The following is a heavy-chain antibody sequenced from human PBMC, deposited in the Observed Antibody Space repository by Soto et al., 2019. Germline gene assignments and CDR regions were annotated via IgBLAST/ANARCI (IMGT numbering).Heavy chain of an antibody. CDR1: GFTFSSYA. V-gene: IGHV3-30*14. J-gene: IGHJ3*02. CDR3: ARSSSGWYKDAFDI. CDR2: ISYDGSNK. D-gene: IGHD6-19*01. Sequence: QVQLVESGGGVVQPGRSLRLSCAASGFTFSSYAMHWVRQAPGKGLGWVAVISYDGSNKYYADSVKGRFTISRDNSKNTLYLLMISLRAEDTAVYYCARSSSGWYKDAFDIWGQGTMVTVSS.